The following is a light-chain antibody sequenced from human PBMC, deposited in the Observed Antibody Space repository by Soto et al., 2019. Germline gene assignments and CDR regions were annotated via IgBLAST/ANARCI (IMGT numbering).Light chain of an antibody. CDR1: QGISSW. J-gene: IGKJ3*01. CDR3: QQASYFPPLT. Sequence: DIQMTQSPSSVSASVGVRVTITCRAGQGISSWLAWYQKKQVQAPKLLVYAASSLQSGVPSRFRGSGSGTDFTPTTSSLRHQDFATYYCQQASYFPPLTFGPGTKVDIK. V-gene: IGKV1D-12*01. CDR2: AAS.